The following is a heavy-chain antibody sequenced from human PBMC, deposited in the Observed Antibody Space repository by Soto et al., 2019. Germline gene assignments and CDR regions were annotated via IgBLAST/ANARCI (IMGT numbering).Heavy chain of an antibody. CDR3: ASWPDAADY. V-gene: IGHV3-48*02. J-gene: IGHJ4*02. CDR2: ISSTSSTI. Sequence: EVQLVESGGGLVQLGGSLRLSCAASGFTFSSCSMNWVRQAPGKGLEWLSYISSTSSTIYYADSVKGRFTISRDNAKNSLYLQMNSLRDEETAVYYCASWPDAADYWGQGTMVTVSS. CDR1: GFTFSSCS. D-gene: IGHD6-25*01.